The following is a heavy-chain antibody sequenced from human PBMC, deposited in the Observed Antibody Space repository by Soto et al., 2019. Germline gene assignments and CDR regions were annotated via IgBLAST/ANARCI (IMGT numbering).Heavy chain of an antibody. CDR3: ARGRYLDSSDYWVANLPFDH. Sequence: GGSLRLSCAASGFTFNSYAMTWVRQAPGEGLEWVSSISRSGRGSAYYADSAKGRFTISRDNSENTLFLQMNNLRDEDTALYYCARGRYLDSSDYWVANLPFDHWGRGTLVTVSS. D-gene: IGHD3-22*01. J-gene: IGHJ4*02. V-gene: IGHV3-23*01. CDR1: GFTFNSYA. CDR2: ISRSGRGSA.